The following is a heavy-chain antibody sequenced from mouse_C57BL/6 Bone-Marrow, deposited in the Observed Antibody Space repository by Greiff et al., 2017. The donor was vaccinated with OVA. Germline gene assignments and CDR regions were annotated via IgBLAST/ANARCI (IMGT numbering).Heavy chain of an antibody. V-gene: IGHV1-78*01. Sequence: VQLQQPDAELVKPGASVKISCKVSGYTFTDYTIHWMKQRPEQGLEWIGYIYPRDGSTKYNEKFKSKATLTEDKSSSAAYMQLSSLTSEDSAVYFCARKGDSATRGYFDYWGQGTTLTVSS. J-gene: IGHJ2*01. CDR1: GYTFTDYT. D-gene: IGHD1-2*01. CDR2: IYPRDGST. CDR3: ARKGDSATRGYFDY.